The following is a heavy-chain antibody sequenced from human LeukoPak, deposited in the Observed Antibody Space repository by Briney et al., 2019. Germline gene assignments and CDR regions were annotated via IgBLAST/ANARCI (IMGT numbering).Heavy chain of an antibody. J-gene: IGHJ5*02. V-gene: IGHV4-34*01. CDR2: INHSGST. CDR1: GGSFSGYY. Sequence: SETLSLTCAVYGGSFSGYYWSWIRQPPGKGLEWIGEINHSGSTNYNPSLKSRVSISVDTSKNQFSLKLSSVTAADTAVYYCARGRSYCSSTSCYEVWWNFDPWGQGTLVTVSS. D-gene: IGHD2-2*01. CDR3: ARGRSYCSSTSCYEVWWNFDP.